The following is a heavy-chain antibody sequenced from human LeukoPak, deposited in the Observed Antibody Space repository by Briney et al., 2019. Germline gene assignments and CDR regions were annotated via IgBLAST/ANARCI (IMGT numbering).Heavy chain of an antibody. Sequence: GASVKVSCKASGYTFTSYYMHWVRQAPGQGLEWMGWVNPNSGGTNYAQKFQGRVTMTRDTSISTAYMELSRLRSDDTAVYYCARGTLRIAAAVVYNWFDPWGQGTLVTVSS. CDR3: ARGTLRIAAAVVYNWFDP. CDR2: VNPNSGGT. CDR1: GYTFTSYY. V-gene: IGHV1-2*02. D-gene: IGHD6-13*01. J-gene: IGHJ5*02.